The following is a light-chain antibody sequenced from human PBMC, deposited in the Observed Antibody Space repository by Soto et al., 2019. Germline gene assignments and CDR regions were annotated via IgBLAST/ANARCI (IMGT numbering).Light chain of an antibody. V-gene: IGLV2-14*03. Sequence: QSVLTQPASVSGSPGQSITISCAGTSSDVGANNYVSWYQQHPGKAPKLIIYDVSNRPSGISSRFSGSRSANTASLTISGLQAEDEGYYYCSSYTVSNTWVFGGGTQLTVL. CDR2: DVS. CDR3: SSYTVSNTWV. J-gene: IGLJ3*02. CDR1: SSDVGANNY.